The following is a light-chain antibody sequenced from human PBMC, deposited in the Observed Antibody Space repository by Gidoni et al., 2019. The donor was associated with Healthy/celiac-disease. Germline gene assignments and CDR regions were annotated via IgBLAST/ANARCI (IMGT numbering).Light chain of an antibody. CDR1: QLGDKY. CDR3: QAWDSSTAGV. J-gene: IGLJ2*01. Sequence: SYELTQPPSVSVSPGQTASITCPGDQLGDKYACWYQQKPGQSPVLVIYQDSKRTSGIPERFSGSNSGNTATLTISGTQAMDEADYYCQAWDSSTAGVFGGGTKLTVL. V-gene: IGLV3-1*01. CDR2: QDS.